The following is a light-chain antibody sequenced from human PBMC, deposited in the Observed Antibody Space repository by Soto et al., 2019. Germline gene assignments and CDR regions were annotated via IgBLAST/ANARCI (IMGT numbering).Light chain of an antibody. Sequence: QSALTQPPSASGSPGQSVTISCTGTSSDVGGYNYVSWYQQHPGKAPKVMMYEVSKRPSGVPDRFSGSKSGNTASLTVSGLQAEDEADYYCAAWDDSLSNVISGGGTKVTVL. CDR1: SSDVGGYNY. V-gene: IGLV2-8*01. CDR3: AAWDDSLSNVI. CDR2: EVS. J-gene: IGLJ2*01.